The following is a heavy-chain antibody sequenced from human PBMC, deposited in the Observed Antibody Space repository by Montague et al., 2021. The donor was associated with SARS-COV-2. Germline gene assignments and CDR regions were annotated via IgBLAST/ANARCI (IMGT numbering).Heavy chain of an antibody. CDR2: IYSSGGT. CDR1: GGSISNYY. V-gene: IGHV4-59*01. CDR3: ARDYPPSNPGYAV. Sequence: SETLSLTCTVSGGSISNYYWSWIRQSPGKGLEWIGHIYSSGGTNYNPSLKSRVTISVDTSKNQFSLSLNSVTAADTAVYYCARDYPPSNPGYAVWGQGTLVTVSS. D-gene: IGHD3-9*01. J-gene: IGHJ4*02.